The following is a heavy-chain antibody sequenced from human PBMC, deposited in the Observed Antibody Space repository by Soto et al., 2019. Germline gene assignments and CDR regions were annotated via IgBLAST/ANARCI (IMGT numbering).Heavy chain of an antibody. D-gene: IGHD3-22*01. CDR1: GFTFSSYG. J-gene: IGHJ4*02. V-gene: IGHV3-30*18. CDR3: AKDGYDSSGYYYLPGY. CDR2: ISYDGSNK. Sequence: QVQLVESGGGVVQPGRSLRLSCAASGFTFSSYGMHWVRQAPGKGLEWVAVISYDGSNKYYADSVKGRFTISRDNSKNTQYLQMNSLRAEDTAVYYCAKDGYDSSGYYYLPGYWGQGTLVTVSS.